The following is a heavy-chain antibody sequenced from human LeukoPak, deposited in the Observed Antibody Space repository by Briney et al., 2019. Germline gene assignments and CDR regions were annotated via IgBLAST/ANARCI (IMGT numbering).Heavy chain of an antibody. D-gene: IGHD6-13*01. V-gene: IGHV3-23*01. CDR2: ISGSGGGST. CDR1: GFNFNNYG. CDR3: AKDGYSSSRYALLNYFDY. Sequence: GGSLRLSCAASGFNFNNYGMSWVRQAPGKGLEWVSGISGSGGGSTYYADSVKGRFTISRDNSKNTLYLQMNSLRAEDTAVYYCAKDGYSSSRYALLNYFDYWGQGTLVTVSS. J-gene: IGHJ4*02.